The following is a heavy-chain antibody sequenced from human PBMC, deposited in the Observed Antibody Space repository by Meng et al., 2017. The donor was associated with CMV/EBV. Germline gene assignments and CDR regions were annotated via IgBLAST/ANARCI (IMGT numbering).Heavy chain of an antibody. CDR2: ISSSGSTI. CDR3: ARDPYDFWSGYYHYGMDV. Sequence: GESLKISCAASGFTFSSYEMNWVRQAPGKGLEWVSYISSSGSTIYYADSVKGRFTISGDNAKNSLYLQMNSLRAEDTAVYYCARDPYDFWSGYYHYGMDVWGQGTTVTVSS. D-gene: IGHD3-3*01. CDR1: GFTFSSYE. J-gene: IGHJ6*02. V-gene: IGHV3-48*03.